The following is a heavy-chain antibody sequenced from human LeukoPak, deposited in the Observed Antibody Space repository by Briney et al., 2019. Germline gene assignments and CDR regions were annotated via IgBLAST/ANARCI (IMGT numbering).Heavy chain of an antibody. CDR2: IYSGGST. D-gene: IGHD6-19*01. Sequence: PGGSLRLSCAASGFTVSSNYMSWVRQAPGKGLEWVSVIYSGGSTYYADSVKGRFTISRDNAKNSLYLQMNSLRAEDTAVYYCARGISSAWGYYYMDVWGKGTTVTVSS. CDR3: ARGISSAWGYYYMDV. CDR1: GFTVSSNY. J-gene: IGHJ6*03. V-gene: IGHV3-66*01.